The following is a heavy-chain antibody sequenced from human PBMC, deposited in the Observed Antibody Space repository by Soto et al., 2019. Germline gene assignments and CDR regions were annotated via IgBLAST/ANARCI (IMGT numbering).Heavy chain of an antibody. CDR2: IYATGTT. V-gene: IGHV4-4*07. CDR3: VRDGTKTLGDWFDP. J-gene: IGHJ5*02. D-gene: IGHD1-1*01. Sequence: KASETLSLTCTVSGASISGFYWSWIRKSAGKGLEWIGRIYATGTTDYNPSLKSRVMMSVDTSKKQFSLKLRSVTAADTAVYYCVRDGTKTLGDWFDPWGQGISVTVSS. CDR1: GASISGFY.